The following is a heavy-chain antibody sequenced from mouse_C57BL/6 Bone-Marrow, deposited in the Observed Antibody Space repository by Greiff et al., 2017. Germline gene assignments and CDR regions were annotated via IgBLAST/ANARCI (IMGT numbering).Heavy chain of an antibody. V-gene: IGHV1-85*01. CDR2: IYPRDGST. J-gene: IGHJ1*03. Sequence: VQVVESGAELAKPGASVKLSYKASGYTFTSYDINWVKQRPGQGLEWIGWIYPRDGSTKYNEKFKGKATLTVDTSSSTAYMELHSLTSEDSAVYFCARDYGSSYWYFDVWGTGTTVTVSS. CDR1: GYTFTSYD. D-gene: IGHD1-1*01. CDR3: ARDYGSSYWYFDV.